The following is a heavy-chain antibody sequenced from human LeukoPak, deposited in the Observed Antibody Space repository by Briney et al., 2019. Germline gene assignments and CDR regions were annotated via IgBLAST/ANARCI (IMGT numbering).Heavy chain of an antibody. CDR3: ARVRGFGESYYYYMDV. CDR2: INPNSGGT. V-gene: IGHV1-2*02. CDR1: GYTFTSYY. Sequence: GASVKVSCKASGYTFTSYYMHWVRQAPGQGLEWMGWINPNSGGTNYAQKFQGRVTMTRDTSISTAYMELSRLRSDDTAVYYCARVRGFGESYYYYMDVWGKGTTVTVSS. J-gene: IGHJ6*03. D-gene: IGHD3-10*01.